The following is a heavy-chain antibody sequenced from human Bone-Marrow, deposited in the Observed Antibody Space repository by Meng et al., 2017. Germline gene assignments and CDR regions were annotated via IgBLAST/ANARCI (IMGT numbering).Heavy chain of an antibody. J-gene: IGHJ4*02. CDR3: AKDRDFDY. CDR2: ISGSGGST. Sequence: RLVGSGGGLVRPGGSLILSCAASGFTFSSYAMGWVRQAPGKGREWVSAISGSGGSTYYADSVKGRFTISRDNSKNTLYLQMNSLRAEDTAVYYCAKDRDFDYWGQGTLVTVSS. V-gene: IGHV3-23*04. CDR1: GFTFSSYA.